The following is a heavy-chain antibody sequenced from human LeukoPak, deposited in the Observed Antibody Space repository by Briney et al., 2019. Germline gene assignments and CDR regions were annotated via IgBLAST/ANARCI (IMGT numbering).Heavy chain of an antibody. CDR1: GFSFSTYW. CDR3: ARLKNYAFDY. J-gene: IGHJ4*02. CDR2: IKQDGSEK. Sequence: GGSLRLSCAASGFSFSTYWMSWVRQAPGKGLEWVANIKQDGSEKYYVDSMKGRFTISRDNAKNSLYLQMNSLRAEDTAVYYCARLKNYAFDYWGQGILVTVSS. V-gene: IGHV3-7*04. D-gene: IGHD2-2*01.